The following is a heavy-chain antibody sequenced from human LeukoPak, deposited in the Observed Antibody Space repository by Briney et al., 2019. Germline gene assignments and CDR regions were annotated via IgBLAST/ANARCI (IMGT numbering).Heavy chain of an antibody. CDR1: GGTFSSYA. CDR3: AGARGNYYYGMDV. CDR2: IIPIFGTA. V-gene: IGHV1-69*13. J-gene: IGHJ6*02. Sequence: ASVKVSCKASGGTFSSYAISWVRQAPGQGLEWMGGIIPIFGTANYAQKFQGRVTITADESTSTAYMELSSLRSEDTAVDYCAGARGNYYYGMDVWGQGTAVTVSS.